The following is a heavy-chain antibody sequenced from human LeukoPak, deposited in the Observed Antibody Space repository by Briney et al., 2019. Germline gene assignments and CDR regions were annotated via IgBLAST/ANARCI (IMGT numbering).Heavy chain of an antibody. V-gene: IGHV4-4*07. CDR3: ARGYCSGARCYSGDY. CDR2: IYTSGST. CDR1: GGSISTYY. J-gene: IGHJ4*02. Sequence: SETLSLTCTVSGGSISTYYWSWIRQPAGKGLEWIGRIYTSGSTDYNPSLKSRVTMSLGTSKNQFSLKLSSVTAADTAVYYCARGYCSGARCYSGDYWGQGTLVTVSS. D-gene: IGHD2-15*01.